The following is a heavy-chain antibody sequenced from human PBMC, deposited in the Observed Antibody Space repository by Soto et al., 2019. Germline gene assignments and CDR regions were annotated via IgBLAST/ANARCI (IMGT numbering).Heavy chain of an antibody. J-gene: IGHJ4*02. CDR2: IYFNGKA. CDR1: GGSVSSGNVY. V-gene: IGHV4-30-4*01. Sequence: VQLQESGPGLVRPSETLALTCTVSGGSVSSGNVYWSWIRQSPGKGLEWIGHIYFNGKAYYSPSLIRSLPISLDTSNNLFSLKLSSVSAADTAVYYCAHDSLGGNTFFDIWGQGAPVTVSS. CDR3: AHDSLGGNTFFDI. D-gene: IGHD1-7*01.